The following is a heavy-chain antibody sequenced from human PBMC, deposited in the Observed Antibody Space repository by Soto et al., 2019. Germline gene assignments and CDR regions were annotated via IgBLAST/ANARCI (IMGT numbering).Heavy chain of an antibody. J-gene: IGHJ4*02. CDR3: ARHSGQWLAQFDY. D-gene: IGHD6-19*01. V-gene: IGHV4-59*08. CDR1: GGSISSYY. Sequence: PSETLSLTCTVSGGSISSYYWSWIRQPPGKGLEWIGYIYYGGSTNYNPSLKSRVTISVDTSKNQFSLKLSSVTAADTAVYYCARHSGQWLAQFDYWGQGTLVTVSS. CDR2: IYYGGST.